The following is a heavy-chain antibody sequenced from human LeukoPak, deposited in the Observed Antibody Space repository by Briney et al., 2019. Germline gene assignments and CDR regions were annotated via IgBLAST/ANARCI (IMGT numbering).Heavy chain of an antibody. J-gene: IGHJ5*02. CDR1: GGSLSSGDYY. D-gene: IGHD4-17*01. CDR2: SYYSGST. V-gene: IGHV4-30-4*08. CDR3: ARSRDYADRGWFDP. Sequence: PSQTLSLTCTVSGGSLSSGDYYWSWIRQPPGKGLEWIGYSYYSGSTYYNPSLKSRVTISLDTSKSHFSLKLTSVTAADTAVYYCARSRDYADRGWFDPWGQGTLVTVSS.